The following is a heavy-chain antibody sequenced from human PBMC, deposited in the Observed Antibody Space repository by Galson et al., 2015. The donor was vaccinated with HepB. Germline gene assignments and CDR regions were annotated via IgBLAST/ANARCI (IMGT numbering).Heavy chain of an antibody. CDR1: GFTFSSYA. Sequence: SLRLSCAASGFTFSSYAMHWVRQAPGKGLEWVAVISYDGSNKYYADSVKGRFTISRDNSKNTLYLQMNSLRAEDTAVYYCARGEYYYGSGSDYWGQGTLVTVSS. J-gene: IGHJ4*02. CDR2: ISYDGSNK. CDR3: ARGEYYYGSGSDY. V-gene: IGHV3-30*04. D-gene: IGHD3-10*01.